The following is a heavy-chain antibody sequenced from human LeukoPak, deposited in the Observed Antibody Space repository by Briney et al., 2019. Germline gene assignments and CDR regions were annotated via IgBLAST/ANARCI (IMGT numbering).Heavy chain of an antibody. CDR1: GGSISSYY. D-gene: IGHD3-10*01. CDR2: IYYSGST. CDR3: ARAIRAETVPFNY. Sequence: SETLSLTCTVSGGSISSYYWSWIRQPPGKGLEWIGYIYYSGSTNYNPSLKSRVTISVDTSKNQFSLKLSSVTAADTAVYYCARAIRAETVPFNYWSQGTLVTVSS. V-gene: IGHV4-59*08. J-gene: IGHJ4*02.